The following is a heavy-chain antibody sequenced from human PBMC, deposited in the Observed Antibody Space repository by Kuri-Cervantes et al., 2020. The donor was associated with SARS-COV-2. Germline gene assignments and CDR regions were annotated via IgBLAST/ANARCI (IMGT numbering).Heavy chain of an antibody. D-gene: IGHD4-17*01. CDR3: ATGTLTVTPDY. J-gene: IGHJ4*02. Sequence: ASVKVSCKAPETTFPNYDINWVRQATGQGLEWMGMVKTNSGNTLYAQIFQGRVTMTEDTSTDTAYMELSSLRSEDTAVYYCATGTLTVTPDYWGQGTLVTVSS. CDR2: VKTNSGNT. CDR1: ETTFPNYD. V-gene: IGHV1-8*01.